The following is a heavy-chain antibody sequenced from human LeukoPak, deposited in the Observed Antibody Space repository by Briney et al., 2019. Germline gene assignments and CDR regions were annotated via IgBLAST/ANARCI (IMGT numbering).Heavy chain of an antibody. V-gene: IGHV4-59*12. CDR3: ARDLRDDYSNISGD. CDR2: IYYSGST. D-gene: IGHD4-11*01. Sequence: SETLSLTCTVSGGSINTYYWSWIRQPPGKGLEWIGYIYYSGSTNYNPSLKSRVTISVDTSKNQFSLKLSSVTAADTAVYYCARDLRDDYSNISGDWGQGTLVTVSS. J-gene: IGHJ4*02. CDR1: GGSINTYY.